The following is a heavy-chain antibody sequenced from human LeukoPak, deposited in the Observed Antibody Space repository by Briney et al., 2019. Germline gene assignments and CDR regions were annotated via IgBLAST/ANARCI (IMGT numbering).Heavy chain of an antibody. CDR3: ATNYDYVWGSYRLPQY. V-gene: IGHV1-18*01. J-gene: IGHJ4*02. D-gene: IGHD3-16*02. CDR2: ISAYNGNT. Sequence: ASVKVSCKASGYTFTSYGISWVRQAPGQGLEWMGWISAYNGNTNYAQKLQGRVTMTTDTSTSTAYMELRSLRSDDTAVYYCATNYDYVWGSYRLPQYWGQGTLVTVSS. CDR1: GYTFTSYG.